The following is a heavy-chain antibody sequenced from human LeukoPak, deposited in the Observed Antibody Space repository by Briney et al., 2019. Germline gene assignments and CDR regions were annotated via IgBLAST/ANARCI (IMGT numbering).Heavy chain of an antibody. Sequence: RPGGSLRLSCAASGFTFSSYAMSWVRQAPGKGLEWVSAISGSGGSTYYADSVKGRFTISRDNSKNTLYLQTNSPRAEDTAVYYCAKVGPTVTHVGFDYWGQGTLVTVSS. D-gene: IGHD4-17*01. CDR2: ISGSGGST. CDR1: GFTFSSYA. J-gene: IGHJ4*02. V-gene: IGHV3-23*01. CDR3: AKVGPTVTHVGFDY.